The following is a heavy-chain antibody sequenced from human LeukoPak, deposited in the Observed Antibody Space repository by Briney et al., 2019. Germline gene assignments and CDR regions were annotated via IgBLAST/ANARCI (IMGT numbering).Heavy chain of an antibody. J-gene: IGHJ5*02. CDR1: GGTFSSYA. CDR3: ARDPVYVGANDNWFDP. Sequence: ASVKVSCKASGGTFSSYAISWVRQAPGQGLEWMGGIIPIFGTANYAQKFQGRVTITADESTSTAYMELSSLRSEDTAVYYCARDPVYVGANDNWFDPWGQGTLVTVSS. V-gene: IGHV1-69*13. CDR2: IIPIFGTA. D-gene: IGHD1-26*01.